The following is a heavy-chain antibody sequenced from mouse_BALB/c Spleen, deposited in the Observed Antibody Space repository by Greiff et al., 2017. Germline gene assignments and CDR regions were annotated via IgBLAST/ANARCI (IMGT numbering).Heavy chain of an antibody. Sequence: EVQRVESGPGLVKPSQSLSLTCSVTGYSITSGYYWNWIRQFPGNKLEWMGYISYDGSNNYNPSLKNRISITRDTSKNQFFLKLNSVTTEDTATYYCARGSYGNFYWYFDVWGAGTTVTVSS. J-gene: IGHJ1*01. D-gene: IGHD2-1*01. CDR1: GYSITSGYY. CDR2: ISYDGSN. V-gene: IGHV3-6*02. CDR3: ARGSYGNFYWYFDV.